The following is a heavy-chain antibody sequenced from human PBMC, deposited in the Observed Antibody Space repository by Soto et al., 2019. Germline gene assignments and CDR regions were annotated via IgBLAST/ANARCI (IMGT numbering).Heavy chain of an antibody. V-gene: IGHV5-51*01. CDR2: IYPGDSDT. Sequence: GESLKISCKGSGYSFTSYWIGWVRQMPGKGLEWMGIIYPGDSDTRYSPSFQGQVTISADKSISTAYLQWSSLKASDTAMYYCARLQYYYDSSGYAYYYYYGMDVWGQGTTVTV. D-gene: IGHD3-22*01. J-gene: IGHJ6*02. CDR3: ARLQYYYDSSGYAYYYYYGMDV. CDR1: GYSFTSYW.